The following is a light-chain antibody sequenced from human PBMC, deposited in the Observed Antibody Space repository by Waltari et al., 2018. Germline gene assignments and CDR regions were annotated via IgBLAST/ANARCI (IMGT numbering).Light chain of an antibody. CDR1: KLGDNS. Sequence: SYELTQPPSVSVSPGQTASITCSGAKLGDNSACWYQQKPGQSPVLVIYLDTKRPSALPERFSGSKSGNTATLTISGTQTMDEADYYCQAWDSSTYVFGTGTKVTVL. CDR3: QAWDSSTYV. J-gene: IGLJ1*01. CDR2: LDT. V-gene: IGLV3-1*01.